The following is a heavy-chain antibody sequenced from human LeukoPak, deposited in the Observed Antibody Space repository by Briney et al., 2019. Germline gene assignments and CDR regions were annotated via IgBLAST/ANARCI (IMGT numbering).Heavy chain of an antibody. J-gene: IGHJ1*01. D-gene: IGHD3-3*01. CDR2: IKSDGST. V-gene: IGHV3-74*01. CDR3: ARAPSEIGGYYPEYFRH. CDR1: GFTLSTYW. Sequence: SGGSVTLSCAASGFTLSTYWMHWVRPAPAKGLVWVSRIKSDGSTNYADCVKGRFTISRDNAKNTLSLQMNSLRPEVTGVYYCARAPSEIGGYYPEYFRHWGQGTLVTVSS.